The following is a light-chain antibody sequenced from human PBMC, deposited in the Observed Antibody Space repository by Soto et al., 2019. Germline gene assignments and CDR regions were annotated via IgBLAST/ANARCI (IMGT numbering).Light chain of an antibody. CDR2: GAS. CDR1: QSVSNTY. CDR3: QQYGTSPVT. J-gene: IGKJ2*01. Sequence: EIVLTQSPGTLSLSPGERATLSCRASQSVSNTYVTWYQHKPGQAPRLLIYGASDRATGIPDRFSGSGSVTDFTLTISSLEPEDFALYYCQQYGTSPVTFGQGTKLEIK. V-gene: IGKV3-20*01.